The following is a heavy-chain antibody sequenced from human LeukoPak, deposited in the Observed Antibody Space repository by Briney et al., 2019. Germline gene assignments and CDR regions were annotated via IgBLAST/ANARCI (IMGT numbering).Heavy chain of an antibody. D-gene: IGHD1-26*01. V-gene: IGHV1-18*01. CDR1: GYTFTSYD. Sequence: ASVKVSCKASGYTFTSYDINWVRQATGQGLEWMGWISAYNGNTNYAQKFQGRVTMTTDTSTSTAYMELRSLRSDDTAVYYCARGGSRTVLPPLDYWGQGTLVTVSS. CDR3: ARGGSRTVLPPLDY. J-gene: IGHJ4*02. CDR2: ISAYNGNT.